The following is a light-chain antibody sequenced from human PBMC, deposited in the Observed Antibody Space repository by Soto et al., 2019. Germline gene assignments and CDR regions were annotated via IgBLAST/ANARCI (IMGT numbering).Light chain of an antibody. Sequence: QSVLIQPPSVSGSPGQSVTISCTGTSSDVGSYDYVSWYQQHPGTVPKPMIYNVNTQPSGVPDRFSGSKSGTSASLAITGLQAEDEADYYCQSYDSRLSGSRVFGSGTKVTV. CDR3: QSYDSRLSGSRV. CDR1: SSDVGSYDY. J-gene: IGLJ1*01. V-gene: IGLV2-11*01. CDR2: NVN.